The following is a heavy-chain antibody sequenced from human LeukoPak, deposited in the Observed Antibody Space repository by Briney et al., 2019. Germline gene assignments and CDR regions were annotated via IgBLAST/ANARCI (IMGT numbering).Heavy chain of an antibody. CDR2: INPNSGGT. J-gene: IGHJ3*02. V-gene: IGHV1-2*02. CDR1: GYTFTGYY. Sequence: ASVKVSCKASGYTFTGYYMHWVRQAPGQGLERMGWINPNSGGTNYAQKFQGRVTMTRDTSISTAYMELSRLRSDDTAVYYCASCMLSGWDAFDIWGQGTMVTVSS. CDR3: ASCMLSGWDAFDI. D-gene: IGHD6-19*01.